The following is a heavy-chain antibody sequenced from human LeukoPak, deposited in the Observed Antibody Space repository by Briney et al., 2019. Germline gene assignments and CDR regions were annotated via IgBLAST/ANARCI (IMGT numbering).Heavy chain of an antibody. CDR3: AKDILTYYYGTSGYYFDY. D-gene: IGHD3-3*01. CDR2: ITGSGDAR. CDR1: GFTFDNHA. J-gene: IGHJ4*02. Sequence: GGSLRLSCAAAGFTFDNHAMTWVRQAPGKGLEWVSVITGSGDARYYADSVKGRFTISRDNSKNTLHLQMNTLRVEDTALYYCAKDILTYYYGTSGYYFDYWGQGTLVTVSS. V-gene: IGHV3-23*01.